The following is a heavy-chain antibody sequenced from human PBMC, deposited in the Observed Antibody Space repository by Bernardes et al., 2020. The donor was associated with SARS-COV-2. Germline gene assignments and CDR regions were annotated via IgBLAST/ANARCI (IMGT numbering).Heavy chain of an antibody. J-gene: IGHJ5*02. CDR3: ATGTVFRAAHWFDP. Sequence: AAVKVSCKVSGYTLTALSMHWVRQAPGKGLEWMGGFDPEDGETIYAQKFQGRVTMTEDTSTDTAYMELSSLRSEDTAVYYCATGTVFRAAHWFDPWGQGTLVTVSS. CDR1: GYTLTALS. V-gene: IGHV1-24*01. D-gene: IGHD6-6*01. CDR2: FDPEDGET.